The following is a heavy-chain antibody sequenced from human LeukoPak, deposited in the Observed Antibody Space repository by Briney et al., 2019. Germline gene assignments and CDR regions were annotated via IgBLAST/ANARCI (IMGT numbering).Heavy chain of an antibody. J-gene: IGHJ4*02. D-gene: IGHD1-1*01. CDR1: GGSFSGYY. Sequence: SETLSLTCAVYGGSFSGYYWSWIRQPPGKGLEWIGEINHSGSTNYNPSLKSRVTISVDTSKNQFSLKLSSVTAADTAVYYCARERTGPTDDRIDYWGQGTLVTVSS. CDR3: ARERTGPTDDRIDY. CDR2: INHSGST. V-gene: IGHV4-34*01.